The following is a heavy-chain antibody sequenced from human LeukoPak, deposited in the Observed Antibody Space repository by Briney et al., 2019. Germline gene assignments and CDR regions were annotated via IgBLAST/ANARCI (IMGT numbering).Heavy chain of an antibody. J-gene: IGHJ4*02. V-gene: IGHV3-9*01. CDR1: GFTFDDYA. CDR3: AKGPGDSGYGGIDY. D-gene: IGHD5-12*01. Sequence: PGGSLRLSCAASGFTFDDYAMHWVRQAPGKGLEWVSGISWNSGSIGYADSVKGRFTISRDNAKNSLYLQMNSLRAEDTALYYCAKGPGDSGYGGIDYWGQGTLVTVSS. CDR2: ISWNSGSI.